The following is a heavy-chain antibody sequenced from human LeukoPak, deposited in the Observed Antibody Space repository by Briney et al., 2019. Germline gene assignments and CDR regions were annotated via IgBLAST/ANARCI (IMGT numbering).Heavy chain of an antibody. CDR3: ARVGGGYSGSYYFDY. D-gene: IGHD1-26*01. J-gene: IGHJ4*02. CDR2: MNPNSGNT. Sequence: GASVKVSCKASGYTFTSYDINWVRRATGQGLEWMGWMNPNSGNTGYAQKFQGRVTMTRNTSISTAYMELSSLGSEDAAVYYCARVGGGYSGSYYFDYWGQGTLVTVSS. CDR1: GYTFTSYD. V-gene: IGHV1-8*01.